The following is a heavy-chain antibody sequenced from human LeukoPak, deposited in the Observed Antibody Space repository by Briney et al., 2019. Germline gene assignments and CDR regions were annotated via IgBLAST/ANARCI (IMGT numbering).Heavy chain of an antibody. V-gene: IGHV3-48*02. D-gene: IGHD3-22*01. Sequence: PGGSLRLSCAASGFTFSSYSMNWVRQAPGKGLEWVSYISSSSSTIYYADSVKGRFTISRDNAKNSLYLQMNSLGDEDTAVYYCARRGYYDSSGYQPYYFDYWGQGTLVTVSS. CDR1: GFTFSSYS. CDR3: ARRGYYDSSGYQPYYFDY. J-gene: IGHJ4*02. CDR2: ISSSSSTI.